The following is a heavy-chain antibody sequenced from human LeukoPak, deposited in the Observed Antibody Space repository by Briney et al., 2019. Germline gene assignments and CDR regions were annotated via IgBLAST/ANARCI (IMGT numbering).Heavy chain of an antibody. Sequence: GGSLRLSCAASGFTFSSYAMSWVRQAPGKGLERVSAISGSGGSTYYADSVKGRFTISRDNSKNTLYLQMNSLRAEDTAVYYCAKDRIFGVVISTYYFDYWGQGTLVTVSS. J-gene: IGHJ4*02. D-gene: IGHD3-3*01. CDR3: AKDRIFGVVISTYYFDY. CDR1: GFTFSSYA. V-gene: IGHV3-23*01. CDR2: ISGSGGST.